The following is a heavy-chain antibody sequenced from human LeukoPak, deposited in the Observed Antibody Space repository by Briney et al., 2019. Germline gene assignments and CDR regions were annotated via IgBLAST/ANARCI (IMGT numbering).Heavy chain of an antibody. CDR2: ISSSGSTI. CDR1: GFTFSSYE. Sequence: PGGSLRLSCAASGFTFSSYEMNWVRQAPGKGLEWVSYISSSGSTIYYADSVKGRFTISRDNAKNSLYLQMNSLRAEDTAVYYCARESIYDILTGLDYCGQGTLVTVSS. D-gene: IGHD3-9*01. CDR3: ARESIYDILTGLDY. J-gene: IGHJ4*02. V-gene: IGHV3-48*03.